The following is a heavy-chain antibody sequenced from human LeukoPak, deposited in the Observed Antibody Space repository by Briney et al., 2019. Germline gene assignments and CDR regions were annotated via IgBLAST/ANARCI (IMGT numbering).Heavy chain of an antibody. Sequence: PGRSLRLSCVASGFTFSTYTMHWVRQAPGKGLEWVAVVSHDGTTKYYADSVKGRFTISRDNSKNTLYLQMNSLRAEDTAVYYCAKVAAAVTLWRYYYYYYMDVWGKGTTVTISS. D-gene: IGHD6-13*01. J-gene: IGHJ6*03. CDR2: VSHDGTTK. CDR3: AKVAAAVTLWRYYYYYYMDV. CDR1: GFTFSTYT. V-gene: IGHV3-30*04.